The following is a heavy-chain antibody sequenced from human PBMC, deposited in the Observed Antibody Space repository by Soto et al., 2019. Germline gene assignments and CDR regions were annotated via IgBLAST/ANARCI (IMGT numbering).Heavy chain of an antibody. CDR3: ARDRIIGTSYYDY. CDR2: IHSSGTT. CDR1: SGSINSFY. J-gene: IGHJ4*02. D-gene: IGHD1-7*01. Sequence: SETLSLTCTVSSGSINSFYWAWMRQPAGKGLEWIGRIHSSGTTNYNPSLSSRVTMSVDPSKNQFSLRLTSVTAADTAVYYCARDRIIGTSYYDYWGQGILVTVST. V-gene: IGHV4-4*07.